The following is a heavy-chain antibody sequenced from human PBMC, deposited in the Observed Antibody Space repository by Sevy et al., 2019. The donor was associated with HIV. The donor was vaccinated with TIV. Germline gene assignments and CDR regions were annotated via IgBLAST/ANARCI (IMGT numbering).Heavy chain of an antibody. Sequence: GGSLRLSCAASGFTFSNYWMSWVRQAPGKGLECVANINQDGSEKYYLDSVKGRFIVSRDNAKNSLYLQMNSLRAEDSAVYYCAREQSTGSTPDYFDSWGQGTLVTVSS. CDR3: AREQSTGSTPDYFDS. V-gene: IGHV3-7*01. CDR1: GFTFSNYW. CDR2: INQDGSEK. J-gene: IGHJ4*02. D-gene: IGHD1-7*01.